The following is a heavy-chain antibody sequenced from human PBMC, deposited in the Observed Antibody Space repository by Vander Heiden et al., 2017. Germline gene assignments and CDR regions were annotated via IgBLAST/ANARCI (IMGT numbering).Heavy chain of an antibody. CDR2: INWNGGST. D-gene: IGHD6-19*01. J-gene: IGHJ5*02. Sequence: EVQLVESGGGVVRPGGSLRLSCAASGLTFDDYGMSWVRQAPGKGLEWVSGINWNGGSTGYADSVKGRFTISRDNAKNSLYLQMNSLRAEDTALYHCARVIYSSDSGFNWFDPWGQGTLVTVSS. V-gene: IGHV3-20*01. CDR3: ARVIYSSDSGFNWFDP. CDR1: GLTFDDYG.